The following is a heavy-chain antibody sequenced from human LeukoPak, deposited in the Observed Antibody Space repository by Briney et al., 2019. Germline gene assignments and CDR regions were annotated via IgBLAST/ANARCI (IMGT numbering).Heavy chain of an antibody. CDR3: ATESSLGTYYVDY. CDR2: IYSDGRT. D-gene: IGHD3-16*01. CDR1: GFTVSSNY. Sequence: GGSLSLSCAASGFTVSSNYMSWVRQAPGKGLEWVSVIYSDGRTYYADSVKGRFTISRDNSKTTLYLQMNSLRAEDTAVYYCATESSLGTYYVDYWGQGTLVTVSS. J-gene: IGHJ4*02. V-gene: IGHV3-53*01.